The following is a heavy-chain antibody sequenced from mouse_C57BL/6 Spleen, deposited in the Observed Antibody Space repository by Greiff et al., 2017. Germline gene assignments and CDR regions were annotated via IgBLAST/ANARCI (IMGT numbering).Heavy chain of an antibody. J-gene: IGHJ2*01. Sequence: VQLQQSVAELVRPGASVKLSCTASGFNIQNTYMHWVKQRPEQGLEWIGRIDPANGNTKYAPKFQGKATITADTSSNTAYLQLSSLTYEDTAIYYCARSTDYWGQGTTLTVSS. V-gene: IGHV14-3*01. CDR1: GFNIQNTY. CDR3: ARSTDY. CDR2: IDPANGNT.